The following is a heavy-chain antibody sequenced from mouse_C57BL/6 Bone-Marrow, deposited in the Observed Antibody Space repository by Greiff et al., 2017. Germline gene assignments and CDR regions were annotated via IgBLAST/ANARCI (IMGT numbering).Heavy chain of an antibody. Sequence: EVKLMESGGGLVQSGRSLRLSCATSGFTFSDFYMEWVRQAPGKGLEWIAASRNKANDYTTEYSASVKGRFIVSRDTSQSILYLQMHALRAEDTAIYYCARDADGGYFDYWGQGTTLTVSS. CDR2: SRNKANDYTT. CDR1: GFTFSDFY. J-gene: IGHJ2*01. CDR3: ARDADGGYFDY. V-gene: IGHV7-1*01.